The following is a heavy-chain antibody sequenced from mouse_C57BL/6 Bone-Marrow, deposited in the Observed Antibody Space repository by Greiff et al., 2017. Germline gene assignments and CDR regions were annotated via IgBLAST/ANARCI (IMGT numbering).Heavy chain of an antibody. CDR2: IYPGSGNT. V-gene: IGHV1-76*01. CDR3: ASVITTYFDY. Sequence: SGAELVRPGASVKLSCKASGYTFTDYYINWVKQRPGQGLEWIARIYPGSGNTYYNEKFKGKATLTAEKSSSTAYMQLSSLTSEDSAVYFCASVITTYFDYWGQGTTLTVSS. CDR1: GYTFTDYY. D-gene: IGHD1-1*01. J-gene: IGHJ2*01.